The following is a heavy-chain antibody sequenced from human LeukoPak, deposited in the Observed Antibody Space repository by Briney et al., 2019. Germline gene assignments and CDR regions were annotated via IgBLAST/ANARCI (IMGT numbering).Heavy chain of an antibody. CDR2: IYYSGGT. J-gene: IGHJ6*03. CDR1: GGSISSYY. V-gene: IGHV4-59*08. Sequence: PSETLSLTCTVSGGSISSYYRTWIRQPPGKGLEWIGYIYYSGGTNYNPSLKSRVTISVDASKNQLSLKLTSVTAADTAVYYCASCAVSDYYYYYYMDVWGKGTTVTVSS. CDR3: ASCAVSDYYYYYYMDV. D-gene: IGHD2-8*01.